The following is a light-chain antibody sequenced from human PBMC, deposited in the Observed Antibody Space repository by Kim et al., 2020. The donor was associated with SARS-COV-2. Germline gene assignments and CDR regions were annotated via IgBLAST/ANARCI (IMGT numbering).Light chain of an antibody. CDR2: YDS. J-gene: IGLJ3*02. Sequence: SYELTQPPSVSVAPGKTARITCGGNNIGSKSVHWYQQKPGQAPVLVIYYDSDRPSGIPERFSGSNSGNTATLTISRVEAGDEADYYCQVWEDGVFGGGTQLTVL. CDR3: QVWEDGV. CDR1: NIGSKS. V-gene: IGLV3-21*01.